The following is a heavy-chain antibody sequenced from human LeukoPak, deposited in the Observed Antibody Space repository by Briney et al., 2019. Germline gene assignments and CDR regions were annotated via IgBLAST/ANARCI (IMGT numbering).Heavy chain of an antibody. Sequence: GGSLRLSCVASGFIFSNYGMHWVRQAPGKGLERVSFIRYDGSTKYYADSVKGRFTISRDNSKNTLSLQMNSLRAEDTALYYCAKDSEGIAAAGEVNAFDIWGQGTMVTVSS. CDR3: AKDSEGIAAAGEVNAFDI. J-gene: IGHJ3*02. CDR1: GFIFSNYG. CDR2: IRYDGSTK. D-gene: IGHD6-13*01. V-gene: IGHV3-30*02.